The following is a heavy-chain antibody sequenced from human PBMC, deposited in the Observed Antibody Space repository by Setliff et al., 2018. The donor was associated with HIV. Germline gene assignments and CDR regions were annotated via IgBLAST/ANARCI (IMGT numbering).Heavy chain of an antibody. CDR3: ARDSRAHAIPGAINYRYYGMDV. J-gene: IGHJ6*02. D-gene: IGHD2-8*01. CDR2: ISGYGDAT. V-gene: IGHV1-18*01. Sequence: PGASVKVSCKAFGYTFSTHGVSWVRRAPGHGLEWLGWISGYGDATRFAQKVQGRVTLTTDTSASTAYLELRSLTSDDTAVYYCARDSRAHAIPGAINYRYYGMDVWVPETLLVTVSS. CDR1: GYTFSTHG.